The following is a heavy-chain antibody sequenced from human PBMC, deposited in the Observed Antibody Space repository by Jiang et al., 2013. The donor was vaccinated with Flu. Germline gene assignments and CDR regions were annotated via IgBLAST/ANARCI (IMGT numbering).Heavy chain of an antibody. CDR3: ARAPGAGSTSPSNNWFDP. Sequence: EVQLLESGGGLVQPGGSLRLSCAASGFTFRNYVLTWVRQTPGKGLEWVSAISGSGDTTYYADSVKGRFTTSRDNSKNSLYLQMSALRVDDTAVYYCARAPGAGSTSPSNNWFDPWGQGTLVTVSS. D-gene: IGHD6-13*01. CDR1: GFTFRNYV. J-gene: IGHJ5*02. V-gene: IGHV3-23*01. CDR2: ISGSGDTT.